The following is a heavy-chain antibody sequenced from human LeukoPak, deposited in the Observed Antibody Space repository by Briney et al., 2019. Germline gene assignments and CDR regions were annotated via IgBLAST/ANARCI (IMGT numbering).Heavy chain of an antibody. CDR3: ARGGATVTMWLDY. Sequence: SETLSLTCTVSGGSISSGGYYWSWIRQHPGKGLEWIGYIYYSGSTYYNPSLKSRVTISVDTSKNQFSLKLSSVTAADTAVYYCARGGATVTMWLDYWGQGTLVTVS. V-gene: IGHV4-31*03. CDR1: GGSISSGGYY. CDR2: IYYSGST. D-gene: IGHD4-17*01. J-gene: IGHJ4*02.